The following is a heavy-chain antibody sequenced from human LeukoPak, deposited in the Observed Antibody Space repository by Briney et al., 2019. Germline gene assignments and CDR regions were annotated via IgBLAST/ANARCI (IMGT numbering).Heavy chain of an antibody. CDR3: ATGDINTLPDRYYFYMDV. CDR1: GYTLTQLS. CDR2: FDPQDGET. V-gene: IGHV1-24*01. D-gene: IGHD2-15*01. J-gene: IGHJ6*03. Sequence: ASVKVSCKVSGYTLTQLSIHWVRQAPGKGLEWMGGFDPQDGETIYAQKFQGRVTMTEDTSTDTAYMELSSLRSEDTAVYYCATGDINTLPDRYYFYMDVWGKGTTVTVSS.